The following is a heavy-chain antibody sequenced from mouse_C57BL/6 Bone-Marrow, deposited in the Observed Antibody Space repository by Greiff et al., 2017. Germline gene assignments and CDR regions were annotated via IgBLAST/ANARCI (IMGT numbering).Heavy chain of an antibody. J-gene: IGHJ2*01. Sequence: QVQLQQPGAELVRPGSSVKLSCKASGFTFTSYWMHWVKQRPIQGLEWIGNIDPSVSETHYNQKFKDKVTLSVDNSSSTAYMQLSSLTSEDSAVYYCARYWLLRRGCYFVVWAPGTTLTVSS. V-gene: IGHV1-52*01. CDR1: GFTFTSYW. CDR3: ARYWLLRRGCYFVV. CDR2: IDPSVSET. D-gene: IGHD2-3*01.